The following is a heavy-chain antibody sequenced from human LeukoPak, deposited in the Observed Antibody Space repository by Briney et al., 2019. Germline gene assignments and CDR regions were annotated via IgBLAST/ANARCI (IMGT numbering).Heavy chain of an antibody. J-gene: IGHJ5*02. CDR2: IDKKDKGYATAT. Sequence: GGSLRLSRAASGFTFSGSAIHWVRQSSGKGLEWGGQIDKKDKGYATATAYAASVKGRFTISRDDSINTAYLQMKSLKTEDTALYYCTGDSGTYSWFDPWGQGTLVTVSS. CDR1: GFTFSGSA. CDR3: TGDSGTYSWFDP. D-gene: IGHD1-26*01. V-gene: IGHV3-73*01.